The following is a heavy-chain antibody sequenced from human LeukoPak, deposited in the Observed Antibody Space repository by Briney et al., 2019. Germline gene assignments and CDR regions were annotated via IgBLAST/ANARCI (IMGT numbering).Heavy chain of an antibody. Sequence: GASVKVSCKASGGTFSSYTISWVRQAPGQGLEWMGRIIPILGIANYAQKFQGRVTITADKSTSTAYMELSSLRSEDTAVYYCARCAPYYDFWSGYDWFDPWGQGTLVTVSS. V-gene: IGHV1-69*02. J-gene: IGHJ5*02. D-gene: IGHD3-3*01. CDR3: ARCAPYYDFWSGYDWFDP. CDR1: GGTFSSYT. CDR2: IIPILGIA.